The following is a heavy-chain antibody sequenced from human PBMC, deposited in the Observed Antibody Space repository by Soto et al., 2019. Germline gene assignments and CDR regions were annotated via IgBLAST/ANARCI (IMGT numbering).Heavy chain of an antibody. CDR1: GFNFIDYT. CDR2: ISSSSSSI. D-gene: IGHD1-26*01. CDR3: AREGWELYFDS. Sequence: GGSLRLSCEASGFNFIDYTMVWVRQGPGKGLEWLSAISSSSSSIYYVDSMGGRLTVSRENPENSTYFELAKLRDEETAVYYCAREGWELYFDSWGQGTLVTVSS. J-gene: IGHJ4*02. V-gene: IGHV3-21*06.